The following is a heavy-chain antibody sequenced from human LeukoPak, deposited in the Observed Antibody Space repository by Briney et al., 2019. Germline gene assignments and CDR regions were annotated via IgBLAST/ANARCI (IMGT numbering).Heavy chain of an antibody. Sequence: PGGSLRLSCAASGFTFSSYDMHWVRQATGKGLEWVSAIGTAGDTYYPGSVKGRFTISRENAKNSLYLQMNSLRAGDTAVYYCARGTGGTEGHHYYYYYGMDVWGQGTTVTVSS. D-gene: IGHD2-8*02. V-gene: IGHV3-13*01. J-gene: IGHJ6*02. CDR1: GFTFSSYD. CDR3: ARGTGGTEGHHYYYYYGMDV. CDR2: IGTAGDT.